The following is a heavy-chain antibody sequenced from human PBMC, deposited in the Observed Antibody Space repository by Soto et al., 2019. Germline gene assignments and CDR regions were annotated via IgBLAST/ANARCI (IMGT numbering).Heavy chain of an antibody. J-gene: IGHJ4*02. D-gene: IGHD3-3*01. Sequence: PVASVKVSCKASGGTFSSYAISWVRQAPGQGLEWMGWISPNFGTTNYAQKLQGRVTMTTDTSTSTAYMELRSLRSDDTAVYYCARDRAPWVTIFGVAVDYWGQGTLVTVSS. CDR2: ISPNFGTT. V-gene: IGHV1-18*01. CDR3: ARDRAPWVTIFGVAVDY. CDR1: GGTFSSYA.